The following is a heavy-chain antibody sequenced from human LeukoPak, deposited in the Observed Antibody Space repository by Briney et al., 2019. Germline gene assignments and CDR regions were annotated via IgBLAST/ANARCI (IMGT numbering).Heavy chain of an antibody. CDR1: GGSISSGGYY. Sequence: SQTLSLTCTVSGGSISSGGYYWSWIRQHPGKGLEWIGYIYYSGSTYYNPSLKSRVTISVDTSKSQFSLKLSSVTAADTAVYYCARRTPKLYYYYMDVWGKGTTVTVSS. CDR2: IYYSGST. J-gene: IGHJ6*03. CDR3: ARRTPKLYYYYMDV. V-gene: IGHV4-31*03. D-gene: IGHD1/OR15-1a*01.